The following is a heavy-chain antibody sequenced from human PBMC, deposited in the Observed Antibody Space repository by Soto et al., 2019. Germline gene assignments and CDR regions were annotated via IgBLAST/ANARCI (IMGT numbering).Heavy chain of an antibody. Sequence: PGGSLRLSCAASGFTFSSYGMHWVRQAPGKGLEWVAVIWYDGSNKYYADSVNGRFTISRDNSKNTLYLQMNSLRAEDTAVYYCARDHLGDYHDAFDIWGQGTMVTVSS. D-gene: IGHD4-17*01. CDR3: ARDHLGDYHDAFDI. J-gene: IGHJ3*02. CDR1: GFTFSSYG. V-gene: IGHV3-33*01. CDR2: IWYDGSNK.